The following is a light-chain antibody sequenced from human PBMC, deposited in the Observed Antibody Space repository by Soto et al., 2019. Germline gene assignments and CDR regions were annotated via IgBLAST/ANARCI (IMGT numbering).Light chain of an antibody. Sequence: DIQMTQSPSTLSASVGDRVTITCRASQSISSWLAWYQQKPGKAPNFLIYKASSLESGVPSRFSGSGSGTEFPLTISSLQPDDFATYYCQQYKSYPVTFGGGTKVDIK. CDR2: KAS. V-gene: IGKV1-5*03. CDR1: QSISSW. CDR3: QQYKSYPVT. J-gene: IGKJ4*01.